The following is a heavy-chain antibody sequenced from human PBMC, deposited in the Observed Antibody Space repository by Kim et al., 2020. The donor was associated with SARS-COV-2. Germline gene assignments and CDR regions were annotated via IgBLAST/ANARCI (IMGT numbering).Heavy chain of an antibody. D-gene: IGHD2-15*01. CDR1: GYTFTSYD. Sequence: ASVKVSCKASGYTFTSYDINWVRQATGQGLEWMGWMNPNSGNTGYAQKFQGRVTMTRNTSISTAYMELSSLRSEDTAVYYCARGLPRYIVVVVAATHTNWFDPWGQGTLVTVSS. CDR3: ARGLPRYIVVVVAATHTNWFDP. CDR2: MNPNSGNT. V-gene: IGHV1-8*01. J-gene: IGHJ5*02.